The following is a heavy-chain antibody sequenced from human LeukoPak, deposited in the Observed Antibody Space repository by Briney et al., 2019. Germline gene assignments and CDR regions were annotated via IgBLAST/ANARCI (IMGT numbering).Heavy chain of an antibody. V-gene: IGHV4-30-4*08. CDR1: GGSISSGDYY. D-gene: IGHD3-3*01. CDR3: ARTGRFLEWFGPLEGFDY. CDR2: IYYSGSA. Sequence: SETLSLTCTVSGGSISSGDYYWSWIRQPPGKGLEWIGYIYYSGSAYYNPSLKSRVTISVDTSKNQFSLKLSSVTAADTAVYYCARTGRFLEWFGPLEGFDYWGQGTLVTVSS. J-gene: IGHJ4*02.